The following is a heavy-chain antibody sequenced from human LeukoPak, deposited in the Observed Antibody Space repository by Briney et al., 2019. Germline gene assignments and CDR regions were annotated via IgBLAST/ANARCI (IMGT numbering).Heavy chain of an antibody. CDR3: VVHDILTGYYKTLDY. Sequence: SETLSLTCTVSGGSISSSSYYWGWIRQPPGKGLEWIGSIYYSGSTYYNPSLKSRVTISVDTSKNQFSLKLSSVTAADTAVYYCVVHDILTGYYKTLDYWGQGTLVTVSP. J-gene: IGHJ4*02. D-gene: IGHD3-9*01. CDR1: GGSISSSSYY. CDR2: IYYSGST. V-gene: IGHV4-39*01.